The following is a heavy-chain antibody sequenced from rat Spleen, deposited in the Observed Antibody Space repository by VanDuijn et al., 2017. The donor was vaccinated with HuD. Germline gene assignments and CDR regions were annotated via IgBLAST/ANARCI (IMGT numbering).Heavy chain of an antibody. J-gene: IGHJ3*01. Sequence: EVQLQESGPGLVNPSQSLSLTFSVSGHYISSTYRWNWIRKFPGNKLEWMGYINSSGTTIYSPSLKSRIPITRDTSKNQFFLQVNSVTTDDTATYYCARSDGVHYFLPFADWGQGSLVTVSS. V-gene: IGHV3-3*01. CDR1: GHYISSTYR. CDR2: INSSGTT. CDR3: ARSDGVHYFLPFAD. D-gene: IGHD1-12*02.